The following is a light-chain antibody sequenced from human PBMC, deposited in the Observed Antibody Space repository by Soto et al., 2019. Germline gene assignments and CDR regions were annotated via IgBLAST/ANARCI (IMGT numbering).Light chain of an antibody. CDR1: SSDIGGYDF. V-gene: IGLV2-8*01. CDR3: CSHAGSKNYYL. J-gene: IGLJ1*01. Sequence: QSVLTQPPSASGFPGQSVTISCTGSSSDIGGYDFVSWYQQHPGKVPKLLIYEVTKRPSGVPDRFSGSKSGNTASLTVSGLQADDEADYYCCSHAGSKNYYLFGPGTKLTVL. CDR2: EVT.